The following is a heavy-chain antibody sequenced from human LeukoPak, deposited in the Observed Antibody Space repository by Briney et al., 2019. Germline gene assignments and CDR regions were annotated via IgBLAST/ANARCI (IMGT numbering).Heavy chain of an antibody. CDR1: GFTFSSYA. D-gene: IGHD5-18*01. Sequence: GGSLRLSCAASGFTFSSYAMSWVRQAPGKGLVWVSRIKGDGSTTAYADSVKGRFTISRDNAKNTLYLQMNSLSAEDTAVYYCARDNSPGWFGPWGQGTLVTVSS. V-gene: IGHV3-74*01. CDR2: IKGDGSTT. CDR3: ARDNSPGWFGP. J-gene: IGHJ5*02.